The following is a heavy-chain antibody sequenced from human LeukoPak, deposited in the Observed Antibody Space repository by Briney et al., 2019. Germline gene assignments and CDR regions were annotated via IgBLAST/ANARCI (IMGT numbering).Heavy chain of an antibody. CDR1: GFTFSSYG. D-gene: IGHD1-1*01. Sequence: GGSLRLSCAASGFTFSSYGMHWVRQAPGKGLEWVAVISYDGSNKYYADSVKGRFTISRDIAKNSLYLQMNSLRAEDTAVYYCARVGYRCYYYGMDVWGKGTTVTVSS. CDR2: ISYDGSNK. J-gene: IGHJ6*04. V-gene: IGHV3-30*03. CDR3: ARVGYRCYYYGMDV.